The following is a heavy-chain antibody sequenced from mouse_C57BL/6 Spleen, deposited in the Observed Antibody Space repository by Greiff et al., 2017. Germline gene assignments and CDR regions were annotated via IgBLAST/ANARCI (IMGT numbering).Heavy chain of an antibody. Sequence: EVQLQESGAELVRPGASVKLSCTASGFNIKDDYMHWVKQRPEQGLEWIGWIDPENGDTEYASKFQGKATITADTSSNTAYLQLSSLTSEDTAVYYCNPLRFDCGSSYGYAMDYWGQGTSVTVSS. V-gene: IGHV14-4*01. J-gene: IGHJ4*01. CDR3: NPLRFDCGSSYGYAMDY. CDR2: IDPENGDT. D-gene: IGHD1-1*01. CDR1: GFNIKDDY.